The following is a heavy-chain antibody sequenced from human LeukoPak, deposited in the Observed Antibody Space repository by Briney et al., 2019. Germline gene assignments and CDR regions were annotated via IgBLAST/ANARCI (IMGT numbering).Heavy chain of an antibody. J-gene: IGHJ4*02. Sequence: SETLSLTCTVSGGSISSGGYYWSWIRQHPGKGLEWIGYIYYSGSTYYNPSLKSRVTISVDTSSNRFSLELRSVTAADTATYYCARDPFRSSFDSWGQGTLVTVSS. D-gene: IGHD1-26*01. CDR3: ARDPFRSSFDS. CDR1: GGSISSGGYY. V-gene: IGHV4-31*03. CDR2: IYYSGST.